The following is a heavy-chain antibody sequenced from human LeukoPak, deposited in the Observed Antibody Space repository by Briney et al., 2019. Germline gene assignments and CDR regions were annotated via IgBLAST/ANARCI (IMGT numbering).Heavy chain of an antibody. Sequence: SETLSLTCAVYGGSFSGYYWSWIRQPPGKGLEWIGEINHSGSTNYNPSLKSRVTISVDTSKNQFSLKLSSVTAADTAVYYCARGRGYSDYWGQGTLVTVSS. CDR3: ARGRGYSDY. CDR2: INHSGST. V-gene: IGHV4-34*01. J-gene: IGHJ4*02. D-gene: IGHD5-18*01. CDR1: GGSFSGYY.